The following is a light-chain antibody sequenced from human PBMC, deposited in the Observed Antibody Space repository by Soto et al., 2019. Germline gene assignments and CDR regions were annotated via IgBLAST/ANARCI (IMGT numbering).Light chain of an antibody. V-gene: IGLV2-8*01. CDR3: SSYEGNINFDV. J-gene: IGLJ3*02. Sequence: QSALTQPPSASGSPGQSVTISCAGTSSDIGLYNYVSWYQHHPGKSPKLIIYEVTKRPSGVPDRFSGSKSGNTASLTISGLQAEDEADYYCSSYEGNINFDVFGGGTKLTVL. CDR1: SSDIGLYNY. CDR2: EVT.